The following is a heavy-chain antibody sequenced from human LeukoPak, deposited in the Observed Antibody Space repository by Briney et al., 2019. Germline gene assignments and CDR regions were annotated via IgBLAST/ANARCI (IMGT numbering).Heavy chain of an antibody. V-gene: IGHV3-30-3*01. J-gene: IGHJ6*02. Sequence: GGSLRLSCAASGFTFSSYAMHWVRQAPGKGLEWVAVISYGGSNKYYADSVKGRFTISRDNSKNTLYLQMNSLRAEDTAVYYCAVSPNDYYYGMDVWGQGTTVTVSS. CDR3: AVSPNDYYYGMDV. CDR1: GFTFSSYA. CDR2: ISYGGSNK.